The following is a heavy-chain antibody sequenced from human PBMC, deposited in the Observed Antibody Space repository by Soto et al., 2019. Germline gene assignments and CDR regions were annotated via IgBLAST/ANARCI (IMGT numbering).Heavy chain of an antibody. V-gene: IGHV4-34*01. J-gene: IGHJ5*02. D-gene: IGHD6-25*01. CDR3: ARRARGGYTSATGGNNGIWVDP. CDR2: INHSGST. Sequence: QVQLQQWGAGLLQPSVTLSLTCAVYGGSFSGYYWSWIRHPPGKGLEWIGEINHSGSTNYNPSLKSRVTISVDTSKNQCALKLRSVTAADAAVYDGARRARGGYTSATGGNNGIWVDPWGQGTLVTVSS. CDR1: GGSFSGYY.